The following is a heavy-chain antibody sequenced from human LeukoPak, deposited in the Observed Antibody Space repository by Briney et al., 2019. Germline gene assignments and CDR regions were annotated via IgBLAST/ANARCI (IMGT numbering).Heavy chain of an antibody. CDR1: GFTFSNYE. CDR3: AKGSASSGYPRDY. Sequence: GGSLRLSCAASGFTFSNYEMIWLRQAPGKGLEWISYISSGGSSIYYADSVKGRFTISRDNSKSTLYLQMNSLRVEDTAVYYCAKGSASSGYPRDYWGQGTLVTVSS. D-gene: IGHD3-22*01. CDR2: ISSGGSSI. J-gene: IGHJ4*02. V-gene: IGHV3-48*03.